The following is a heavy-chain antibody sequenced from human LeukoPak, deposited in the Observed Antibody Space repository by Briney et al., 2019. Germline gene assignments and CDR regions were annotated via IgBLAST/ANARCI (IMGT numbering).Heavy chain of an antibody. Sequence: SETLSLTCTVSGGSISRYYWSWLRQPPGKGLEWIGYICFSGATNYNPSLKSRVTISVDTSKNQFSLKLSSVTAADTAAYYCAREDPQTTVPEGLDVWGQGTTVIVSS. V-gene: IGHV4-59*01. J-gene: IGHJ6*02. CDR1: GGSISRYY. CDR2: ICFSGAT. CDR3: AREDPQTTVPEGLDV. D-gene: IGHD4-17*01.